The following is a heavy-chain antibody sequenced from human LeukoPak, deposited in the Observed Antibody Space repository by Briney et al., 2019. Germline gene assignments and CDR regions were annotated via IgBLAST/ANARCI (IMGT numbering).Heavy chain of an antibody. D-gene: IGHD1-14*01. CDR2: IYYSGST. CDR3: ARFTQPPLPYYFDY. Sequence: SETLSLTCTVSGGSISSSSYYWGWIRQPPGKGLEWIGSIYYSGSTYYNPSLKSRVTISVDTSKNQFSLKLSSVTAADTAVYYCARFTQPPLPYYFDYWGQGTLVTVSS. J-gene: IGHJ4*02. V-gene: IGHV4-39*07. CDR1: GGSISSSSYY.